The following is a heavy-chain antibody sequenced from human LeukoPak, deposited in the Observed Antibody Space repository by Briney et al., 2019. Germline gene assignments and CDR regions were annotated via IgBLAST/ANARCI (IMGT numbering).Heavy chain of an antibody. D-gene: IGHD3-22*01. CDR1: GGSISSYY. J-gene: IGHJ4*02. V-gene: IGHV4-4*07. Sequence: SETLSLTCTVSGGSISSYYWSWIRQPAGKGLEWIGRIYTSGSTNYNPSLMSRVTMSVGTSKNQFSLRLSSVTAADTAVYYCAIDYYDSSGFNGIDYWGQGTLVTVSS. CDR2: IYTSGST. CDR3: AIDYYDSSGFNGIDY.